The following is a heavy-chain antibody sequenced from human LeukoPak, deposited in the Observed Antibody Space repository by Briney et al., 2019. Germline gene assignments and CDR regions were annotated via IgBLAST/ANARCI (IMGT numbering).Heavy chain of an antibody. Sequence: ASVKVSCKASGYTFTGYYMHWVRQAPGQGLEWMGWINPNSGGTNHAQKFQGRVTMTRDTSISTAYMELSRLRSDDTAVYYCARDRTCSGGSCYLNWFDPWGQGTLVTVSS. CDR1: GYTFTGYY. CDR3: ARDRTCSGGSCYLNWFDP. D-gene: IGHD2-15*01. J-gene: IGHJ5*02. CDR2: INPNSGGT. V-gene: IGHV1-2*02.